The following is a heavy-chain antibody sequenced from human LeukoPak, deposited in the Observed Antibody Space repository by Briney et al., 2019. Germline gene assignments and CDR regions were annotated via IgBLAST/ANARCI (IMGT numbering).Heavy chain of an antibody. CDR2: IYYSGST. CDR1: GGSISSGDYY. J-gene: IGHJ4*02. CDR3: ARTLYCSGGSCYFFDY. Sequence: SQTLSLTCTVSGGSISSGDYYWSWIRQPPGKGLEWIGYIYYSGSTYYNPSLKSRVTISVDTSKNQFSLKLSSVTAADTAVYYCARTLYCSGGSCYFFDYWGQGTLVTVSS. D-gene: IGHD2-15*01. V-gene: IGHV4-30-4*01.